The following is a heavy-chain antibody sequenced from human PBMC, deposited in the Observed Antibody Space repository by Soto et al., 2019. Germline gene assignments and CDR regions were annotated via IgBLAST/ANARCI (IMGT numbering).Heavy chain of an antibody. CDR1: GVSISSKNFY. CDR2: LYSGST. J-gene: IGHJ4*02. CDR3: ATTRGIAVGGSFDY. Sequence: PSETLSLTCTVSGVSISSKNFYWGWIRQSPGKGLEWIGTLYSGSTFSSLSLKNRVTISVDTSKNQVSLKLRSVADADTAIYYCATTRGIAVGGSFDYWGQGIQVTVSS. V-gene: IGHV4-39*01. D-gene: IGHD6-19*01.